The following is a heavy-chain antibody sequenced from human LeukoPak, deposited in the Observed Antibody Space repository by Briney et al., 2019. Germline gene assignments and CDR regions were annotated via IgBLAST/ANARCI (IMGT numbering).Heavy chain of an antibody. CDR2: INHSGST. CDR1: GGSFSGYY. Sequence: SETLSLTCAVYGGSFSGYYWSWIRQPPGKGLEWIGEINHSGSTNYNPSLKSRVTISVDTSKNHFSLNLRSVTAEDTAVYYCARYTSNVVGERHYFDYWGQGTLVTVSS. V-gene: IGHV4-34*01. D-gene: IGHD1-26*01. J-gene: IGHJ4*02. CDR3: ARYTSNVVGERHYFDY.